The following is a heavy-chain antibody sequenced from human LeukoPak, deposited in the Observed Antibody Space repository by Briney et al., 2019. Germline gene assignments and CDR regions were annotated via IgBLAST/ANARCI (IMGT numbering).Heavy chain of an antibody. D-gene: IGHD3-16*01. V-gene: IGHV4-39*01. Sequence: SETLSLTCIVPGGSISSSTYYWGWIRQAPGKGLEWIASMYYSGSTYYNPSVKSRVTIFADTSKNQISLKLSSVTAADTAVYYCARHLRGTYDFDIWGQGTMVTVSS. CDR3: ARHLRGTYDFDI. J-gene: IGHJ3*02. CDR2: MYYSGST. CDR1: GGSISSSTYY.